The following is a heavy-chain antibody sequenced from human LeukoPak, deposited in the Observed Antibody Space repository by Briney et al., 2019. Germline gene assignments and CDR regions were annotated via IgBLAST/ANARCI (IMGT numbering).Heavy chain of an antibody. CDR3: ARAAETYYYDSSGYYTPY. Sequence: GGSLRLSCAASGFTFSSYWMHWVRHAPGKGLVWVSRINSDGSSTSYADSVKGRFTISRDNAKNTLYLQMNSLRAEDTAVYYCARAAETYYYDSSGYYTPYWGQGTLVTVSS. D-gene: IGHD3-22*01. CDR2: INSDGSST. V-gene: IGHV3-74*01. J-gene: IGHJ4*02. CDR1: GFTFSSYW.